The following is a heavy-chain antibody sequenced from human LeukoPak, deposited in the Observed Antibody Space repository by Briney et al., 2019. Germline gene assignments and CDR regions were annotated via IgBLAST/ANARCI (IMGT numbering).Heavy chain of an antibody. D-gene: IGHD3-10*01. V-gene: IGHV4-59*01. CDR2: TYYSGST. J-gene: IGHJ5*02. CDR3: ARRTGPGWFDP. Sequence: SETLSLTCAVYGGSFSGYYWSWIRQPPGKGLEWIGYTYYSGSTNYNPSLKSRVTISVDTSKNQFSLKLSSVTAADTAVYYCARRTGPGWFDPWGQGTLVTVSS. CDR1: GGSFSGYY.